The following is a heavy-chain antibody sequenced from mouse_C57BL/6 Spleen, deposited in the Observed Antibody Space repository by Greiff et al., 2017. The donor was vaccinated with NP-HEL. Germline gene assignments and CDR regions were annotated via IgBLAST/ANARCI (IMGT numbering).Heavy chain of an antibody. CDR1: GYSITSGYY. D-gene: IGHD1-1*01. Sequence: DVQLQESGPGLVKPSQSLSLTCSVTGYSITSGYYWNWIRQFPGNKLEWMGYISYDGSNNYNPTLKNRISITRDTSKNQFFMKLNSVTTEDTATYYCESGGYGSSYHFAYWGQGTLVTVSA. V-gene: IGHV3-6*01. J-gene: IGHJ3*01. CDR3: ESGGYGSSYHFAY. CDR2: ISYDGSN.